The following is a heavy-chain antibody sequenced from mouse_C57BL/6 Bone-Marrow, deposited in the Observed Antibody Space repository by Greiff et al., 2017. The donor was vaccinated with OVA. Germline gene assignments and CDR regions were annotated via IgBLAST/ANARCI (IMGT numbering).Heavy chain of an antibody. J-gene: IGHJ2*01. V-gene: IGHV1-64*01. CDR1: GYTFTSYW. Sequence: VQLQQPGAELVKPGASVKLSCKASGYTFTSYWMHWVKQRPGQGLEWIGMIHPNSGSTNYNEKFKSKATLTVDKSSSTAYMQLSSLTSEDAAVYYCARRRGLLGDYWGQGTTLTVSS. D-gene: IGHD2-3*01. CDR2: IHPNSGST. CDR3: ARRRGLLGDY.